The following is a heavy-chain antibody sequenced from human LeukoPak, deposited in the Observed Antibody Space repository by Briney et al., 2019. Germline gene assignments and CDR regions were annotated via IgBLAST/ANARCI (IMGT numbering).Heavy chain of an antibody. V-gene: IGHV3-33*01. J-gene: IGHJ4*02. CDR2: IWYDGSNK. D-gene: IGHD3-22*01. CDR1: GFTFSSYG. CDR3: ARYPDYYDSSGYSQLDY. Sequence: GRSLRLSCAASGFTFSSYGMHWVRQAPGKGLEWVAVIWYDGSNKYYADSVKGRFTISRDNSKNTLYLQMNSLRAEDTAVYYCARYPDYYDSSGYSQLDYWGQGTLVTVSS.